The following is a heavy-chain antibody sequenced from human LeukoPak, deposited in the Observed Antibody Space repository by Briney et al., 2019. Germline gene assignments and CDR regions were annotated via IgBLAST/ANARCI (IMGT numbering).Heavy chain of an antibody. CDR2: IYYSGST. J-gene: IGHJ4*02. Sequence: SETLSLTCAVYGGSFSGYYWSWIRQPPGKGLEWIGSIYYSGSTYYNPSLKSRVTISVDTSKNQFSLKLSSVTAADTAVYYCARVSLTYYFDYWGQGTLVTVSS. V-gene: IGHV4-34*01. CDR1: GGSFSGYY. D-gene: IGHD3-16*01. CDR3: ARVSLTYYFDY.